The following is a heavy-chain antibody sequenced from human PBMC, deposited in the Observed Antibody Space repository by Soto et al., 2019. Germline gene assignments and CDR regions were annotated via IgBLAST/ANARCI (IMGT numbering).Heavy chain of an antibody. D-gene: IGHD6-13*01. CDR3: ARHPRLALAAADPSYYYYGMDV. Sequence: PSETLSVRCTGSGGSISSSTYYWGWIRQPPGKGLEWIGSIYYSGSTYYNPSLKSRVTISVDTSKNQFSLKLSSVTAADTAVYYCARHPRLALAAADPSYYYYGMDVWGQGTTVT. CDR2: IYYSGST. CDR1: GGSISSSTYY. J-gene: IGHJ6*02. V-gene: IGHV4-39*01.